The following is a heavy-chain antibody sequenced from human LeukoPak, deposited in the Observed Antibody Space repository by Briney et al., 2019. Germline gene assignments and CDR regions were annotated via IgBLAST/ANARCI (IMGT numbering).Heavy chain of an antibody. CDR3: AKSNGGYGGLDY. CDR1: GFTFSNYA. CDR2: ISGSGGST. V-gene: IGHV3-23*01. J-gene: IGHJ4*02. D-gene: IGHD5-12*01. Sequence: GGAPRPPCSASGFTFSNYAMTWVRPAPRKGLEWVSAISGSGGSTHYADSVRGRFSSSRDNSKNTLYLQMNSLRVEDTAIYYCAKSNGGYGGLDYWGQGSLVTVSS.